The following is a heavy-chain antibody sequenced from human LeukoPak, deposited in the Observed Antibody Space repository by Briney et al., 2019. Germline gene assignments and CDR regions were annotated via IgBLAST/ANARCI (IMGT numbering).Heavy chain of an antibody. V-gene: IGHV4-39*01. CDR3: ARSKPALDYYDSSGYSHFDY. J-gene: IGHJ4*02. D-gene: IGHD3-22*01. CDR1: GGSISSSSYY. CDR2: MYYSGST. Sequence: SETLSLTCTVSGGSISSSSYYWGWIRQPPGKGLEWIGSMYYSGSTYYNPSLKSRVTISVDTSKNQFSLKLSSVTAADTAVYYCARSKPALDYYDSSGYSHFDYWGQGTLVTVSS.